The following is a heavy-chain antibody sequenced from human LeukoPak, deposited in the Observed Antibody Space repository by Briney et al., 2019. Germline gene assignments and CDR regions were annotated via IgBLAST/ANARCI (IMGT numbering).Heavy chain of an antibody. V-gene: IGHV1-18*01. CDR3: ARANPYDILTGYYRVIDY. D-gene: IGHD3-9*01. Sequence: ASVKVSCKASGYTFTSYGISWVRQAPGQGLEWMGWISAYNGNTNYAQKLQGRVTMTTDTSTSTAYMELRSLRSDDTAVYYCARANPYDILTGYYRVIDYWGQGTLVTVSS. CDR2: ISAYNGNT. J-gene: IGHJ4*02. CDR1: GYTFTSYG.